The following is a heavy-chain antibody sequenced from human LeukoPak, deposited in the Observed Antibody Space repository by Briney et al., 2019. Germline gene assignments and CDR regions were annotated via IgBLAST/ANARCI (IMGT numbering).Heavy chain of an antibody. J-gene: IGHJ4*02. CDR1: GFTFSGYW. CDR3: ASLPIAAAGTDVFDY. V-gene: IGHV3-48*02. D-gene: IGHD6-13*01. CDR2: ISSSSSTI. Sequence: PGGSLRLSCAASGFTFSGYWMSWVRQAPGKGLEWVSYISSSSSTIYYADSVKGRFTISRDNAKNSLYLQMNSLRDEDTAVYYCASLPIAAAGTDVFDYWGQGTLVTVSS.